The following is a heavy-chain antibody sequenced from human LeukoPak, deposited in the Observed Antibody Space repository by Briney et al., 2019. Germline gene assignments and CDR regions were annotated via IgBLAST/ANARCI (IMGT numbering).Heavy chain of an antibody. CDR2: MNPNSGNT. Sequence: GASVKVSCTASGYLFSSYDINWVRQAPGQGLEWMGWMNPNSGNTGSAQKFQGRVTMTRNTSISTAYMELSSLRSEDTTVYYCASPTKQDTVADQYRGSIRHYYGMDVWGQGTTVTVSS. J-gene: IGHJ6*02. D-gene: IGHD5-12*01. CDR1: GYLFSSYD. V-gene: IGHV1-8*01. CDR3: ASPTKQDTVADQYRGSIRHYYGMDV.